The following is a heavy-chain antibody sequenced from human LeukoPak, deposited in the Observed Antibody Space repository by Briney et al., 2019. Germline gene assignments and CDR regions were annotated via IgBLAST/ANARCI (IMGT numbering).Heavy chain of an antibody. CDR2: ISSSSSTI. J-gene: IGHJ4*02. Sequence: GGSLRLSCAASGFTFSSYSMNWVRQAPGKGLEWVSYISSSSSTIYYADSVKGRFTISRDNSNNTLYLQMNSLRAEDTAVYYCAKSRRASGYVGYWGQGTLVTVSS. V-gene: IGHV3-48*01. CDR3: AKSRRASGYVGY. D-gene: IGHD5-12*01. CDR1: GFTFSSYS.